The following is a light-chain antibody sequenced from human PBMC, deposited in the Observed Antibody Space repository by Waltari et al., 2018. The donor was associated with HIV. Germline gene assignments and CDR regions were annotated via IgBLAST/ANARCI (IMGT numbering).Light chain of an antibody. CDR2: LNSDGSH. Sequence: QLVLTQSPSASASLGASVKLTRTLSSGHSSSAIAWHQQQPEKGPRYLMKLNSDGSHSKGDGIPDRFSGSSSGAERYLTISSLQSEDEADYYCQTWGTGIWVFGGGTKLTVL. J-gene: IGLJ3*02. V-gene: IGLV4-69*01. CDR1: SGHSSSA. CDR3: QTWGTGIWV.